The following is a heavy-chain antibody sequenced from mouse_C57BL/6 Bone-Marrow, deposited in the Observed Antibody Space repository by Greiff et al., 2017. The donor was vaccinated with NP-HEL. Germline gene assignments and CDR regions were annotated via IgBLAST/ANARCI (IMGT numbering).Heavy chain of an antibody. CDR1: GYTFTSYW. D-gene: IGHD1-1*01. V-gene: IGHV1-66*01. CDR3: ARCTTV. Sequence: QVQLQQPGAELVKPGASVKMSCKASGYTFTSYWITWVKQRPGQGLEWIGWIYPGSGNTKYNEKFKGKATLTADTSSSTAYMQLSSLTSEDSAVYYCARCTTVWGQGTTLTVSS. CDR2: IYPGSGNT. J-gene: IGHJ2*01.